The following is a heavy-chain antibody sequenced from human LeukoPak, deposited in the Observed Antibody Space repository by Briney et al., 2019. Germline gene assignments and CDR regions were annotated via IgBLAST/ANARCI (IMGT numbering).Heavy chain of an antibody. CDR3: ARFPCGGDCSRDVAFDI. J-gene: IGHJ3*02. Sequence: GGSLRHSCAASGFTFSDYYMSWIRQAPGKGLEWVSYISSSGSSIYYADSVKGRFTISRDNAKNSLYLQMNSLRAEDTAVYYCARFPCGGDCSRDVAFDIWGQGTMVTVSS. CDR1: GFTFSDYY. V-gene: IGHV3-11*04. D-gene: IGHD2-21*02. CDR2: ISSSGSSI.